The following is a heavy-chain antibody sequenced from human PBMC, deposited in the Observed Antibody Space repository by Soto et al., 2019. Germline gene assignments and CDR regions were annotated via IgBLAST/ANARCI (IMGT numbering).Heavy chain of an antibody. Sequence: GTPVLSCTASGYSFSSYAMTWVRQAPGKGLEWVSGVSGTCGSAYYADSVKGRFTISRDKSTNTLYLHMNSLRAEDTAVYYCARGSAYSDYDLEYWGQGTLVTVSS. CDR2: VSGTCGSA. J-gene: IGHJ4*02. D-gene: IGHD4-17*01. V-gene: IGHV3-23*01. CDR1: GYSFSSYA. CDR3: ARGSAYSDYDLEY.